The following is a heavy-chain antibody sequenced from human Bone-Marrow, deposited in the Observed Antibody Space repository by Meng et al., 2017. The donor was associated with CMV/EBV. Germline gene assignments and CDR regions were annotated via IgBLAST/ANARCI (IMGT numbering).Heavy chain of an antibody. Sequence: GGSLRLSCAASGFIFNKHGMNWVRQAPGKGLEWVSAISGSGGSTYYADSVKGRFTISRDNSKNTLYLQMNSLRAEDTAVYYCAKAEHCGGDCHPRYWYFDLWGRGTLVTVSS. CDR3: AKAEHCGGDCHPRYWYFDL. D-gene: IGHD2-21*01. CDR1: GFIFNKHG. J-gene: IGHJ2*01. V-gene: IGHV3-23*01. CDR2: ISGSGGST.